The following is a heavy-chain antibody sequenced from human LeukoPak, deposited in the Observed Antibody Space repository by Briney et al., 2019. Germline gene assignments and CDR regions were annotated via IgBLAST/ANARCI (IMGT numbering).Heavy chain of an antibody. D-gene: IGHD3-9*01. CDR2: IYTSGST. V-gene: IGHV4-61*02. Sequence: SETLSLTCTVSGGSISSGSYYWSWIRQPAGKGLEWIGRIYTSGSTNYNPSLKSRVTISVDTSKNQFSLKLSSVTAADTAVYYCANSYYDILTGYYKDYWGQGTLVTVSS. CDR1: GGSISSGSYY. CDR3: ANSYYDILTGYYKDY. J-gene: IGHJ4*02.